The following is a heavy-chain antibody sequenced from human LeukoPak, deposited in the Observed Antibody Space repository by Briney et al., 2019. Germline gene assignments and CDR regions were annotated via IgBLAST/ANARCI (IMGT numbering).Heavy chain of an antibody. J-gene: IGHJ4*02. CDR1: GFTFSSYA. V-gene: IGHV3-23*01. Sequence: GGSLRLSCAASGFTFSSYAISWVRQAPGKGLEWVSAISGSGGSTYYADSVKGRFTISRDNSKNTLFLLMNSLRAEDTAVYSCAKDLPPGTVGFGYWGQGTLVTVSS. CDR2: ISGSGGST. D-gene: IGHD1-7*01. CDR3: AKDLPPGTVGFGY.